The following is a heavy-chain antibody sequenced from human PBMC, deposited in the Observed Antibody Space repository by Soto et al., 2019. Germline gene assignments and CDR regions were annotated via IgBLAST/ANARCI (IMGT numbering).Heavy chain of an antibody. CDR2: IWYDGTTK. J-gene: IGHJ5*02. Sequence: PGGALRLSCAASGFTFSSYAMHWVRQAPGKGLEWVALIWYDGTTKNYADSVKGRFTISRDSSKNTVYLQMDSLKVEDTAVYYCARDVDRTSHLNWFDPWGQGVMVTVSS. V-gene: IGHV3-33*08. D-gene: IGHD5-12*01. CDR1: GFTFSSYA. CDR3: ARDVDRTSHLNWFDP.